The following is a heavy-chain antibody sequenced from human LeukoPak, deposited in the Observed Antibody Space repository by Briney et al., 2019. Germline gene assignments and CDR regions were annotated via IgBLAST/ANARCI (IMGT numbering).Heavy chain of an antibody. D-gene: IGHD3-10*01. CDR2: INPSGGST. V-gene: IGHV1-46*01. J-gene: IGHJ5*02. CDR3: ATSFRAVNWFDP. CDR1: GYTFTRYY. Sequence: ASVKVSCKASGYTFTRYYMNWVRQAPGQGLEWMGIINPSGGSTNYAQKFQGRVTMTRDTSTSTIYMEVSSLRSEDTAVYYCATSFRAVNWFDPWGQGTLVTVSP.